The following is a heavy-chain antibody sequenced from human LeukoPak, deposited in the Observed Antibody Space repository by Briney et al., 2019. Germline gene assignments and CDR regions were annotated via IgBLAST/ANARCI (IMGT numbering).Heavy chain of an antibody. V-gene: IGHV3-30-3*01. CDR1: GFTFSSYA. D-gene: IGHD5-24*01. CDR3: ARGEMATGLFDY. J-gene: IGHJ4*02. CDR2: ISYDGSNK. Sequence: GGSLRLSCAASGFTFSSYAMHGVRQAPGKGLEGGAVISYDGSNKYYADSVNGRFTISRDNSKNTLYLQMNSLRAEDTAVYYCARGEMATGLFDYWGQGTLVTVSS.